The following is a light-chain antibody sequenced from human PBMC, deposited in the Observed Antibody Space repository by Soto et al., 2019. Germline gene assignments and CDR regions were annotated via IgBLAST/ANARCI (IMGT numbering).Light chain of an antibody. V-gene: IGLV2-14*01. CDR2: DVS. CDR1: SSDVGGYNY. J-gene: IGLJ2*01. Sequence: QSVLTQPTSVSGSPGQSITISCTGTSSDVGGYNYVSWYQQHPGKAPKLMIYDVSNRPSGVSNRVSGSKSGNTASLTISGLQAEDEADYYCSSYTSSSTLVFGVGTKLTVL. CDR3: SSYTSSSTLV.